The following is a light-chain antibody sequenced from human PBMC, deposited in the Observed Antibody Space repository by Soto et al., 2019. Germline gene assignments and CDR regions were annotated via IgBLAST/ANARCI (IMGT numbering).Light chain of an antibody. Sequence: DIQMTQSPCSLSASVGDRVTITCRASQSISSSLNWYQQKPGRTPKLLIYDASNLEAGVPSRFRGSGSGTDFTFTISRLQPEDIATYYCQQYENLPTFGQGTRLEIK. CDR1: QSISSS. CDR2: DAS. J-gene: IGKJ5*01. V-gene: IGKV1-33*01. CDR3: QQYENLPT.